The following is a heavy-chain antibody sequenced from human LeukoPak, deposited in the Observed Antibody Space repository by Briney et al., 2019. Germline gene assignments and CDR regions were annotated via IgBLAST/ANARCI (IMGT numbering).Heavy chain of an antibody. CDR1: GYTFTGYY. V-gene: IGHV1-46*01. D-gene: IGHD3-3*01. CDR2: INPSGGST. CDR3: ARDRPARNQYDDFWSGYYQWYMDV. Sequence: ASVKVSCKASGYTFTGYYMHWVRQAPGQGLEWMGIINPSGGSTSYAQKFQGRVTMTRATSTSTVYMELSRLRSEDTAVYYCARDRPARNQYDDFWSGYYQWYMDVWGKGTTVTVSS. J-gene: IGHJ6*03.